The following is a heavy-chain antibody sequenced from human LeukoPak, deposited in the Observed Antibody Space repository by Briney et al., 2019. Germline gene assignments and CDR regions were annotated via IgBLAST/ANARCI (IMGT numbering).Heavy chain of an antibody. D-gene: IGHD1-7*01. J-gene: IGHJ3*02. CDR3: ARTITGTPRDAFDI. V-gene: IGHV1-18*01. CDR2: ISAYNGNT. Sequence: ASVKVSCKASGYTFTSYGIGWVRQAPGQGLEWMGWISAYNGNTNYAQKLQGRVTITTDTSTSTAYTELRSMRSDDTAVYYCARTITGTPRDAFDIWGQGTMVTVSS. CDR1: GYTFTSYG.